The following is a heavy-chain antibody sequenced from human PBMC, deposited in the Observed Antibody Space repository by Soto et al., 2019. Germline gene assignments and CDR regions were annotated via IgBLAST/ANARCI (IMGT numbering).Heavy chain of an antibody. Sequence: SETLSLTCTVSGGSISSSSYYWGWIRQPPGKGVEWIGSIYYSGSTYYNPSLKSRVTISVDTSKNQFSLKLSSVTAADTAVYYCARRKDSSMGAFDIWGQGTMVTVSS. CDR2: IYYSGST. D-gene: IGHD6-13*01. V-gene: IGHV4-39*01. CDR3: ARRKDSSMGAFDI. CDR1: GGSISSSSYY. J-gene: IGHJ3*02.